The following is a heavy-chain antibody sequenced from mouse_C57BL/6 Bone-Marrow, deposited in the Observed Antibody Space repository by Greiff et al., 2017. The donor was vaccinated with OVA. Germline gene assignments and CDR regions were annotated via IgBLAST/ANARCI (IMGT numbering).Heavy chain of an antibody. Sequence: VKLVESGPGLVQPSQSLSITCTVSGFSLTSYGVHWVRQSPGKGLEWLGVIWSGGSTDYNAAFISRLSISKDNSKSQVFFKMNSLQADDTAIYYCARRRGPWFAYWGQGTLVTVSA. J-gene: IGHJ3*01. CDR1: GFSLTSYG. CDR2: IWSGGST. CDR3: ARRRGPWFAY. V-gene: IGHV2-2*01.